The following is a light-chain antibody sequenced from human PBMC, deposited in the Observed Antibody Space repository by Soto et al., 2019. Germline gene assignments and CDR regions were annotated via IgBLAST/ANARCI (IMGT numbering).Light chain of an antibody. Sequence: QSVLTQPASVSGSPGQSITISCTGTSSDIGAYNYVSWYQQHPGKAPKLMIYDVSDRPSGVSNRFAGSKSGNTASLTISGRQAEDEADYYCSSYTSSSTVVFGGGTQLTVL. J-gene: IGLJ2*01. V-gene: IGLV2-14*01. CDR3: SSYTSSSTVV. CDR1: SSDIGAYNY. CDR2: DVS.